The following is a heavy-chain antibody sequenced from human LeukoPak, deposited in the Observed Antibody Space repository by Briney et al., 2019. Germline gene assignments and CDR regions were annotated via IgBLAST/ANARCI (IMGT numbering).Heavy chain of an antibody. D-gene: IGHD4-17*01. J-gene: IGHJ4*02. V-gene: IGHV3-23*01. CDR1: GFTFSSYA. Sequence: GGSLRLSCAASGFTFSSYAMSWVRQAPGKGLEWVSAISGSGGGTYYADSVKGRFTISRDNSKNTLYLQMNSLRAEDTAVYYCAKDLKPVTTSYYFDYWGQGTLVTVSS. CDR2: ISGSGGGT. CDR3: AKDLKPVTTSYYFDY.